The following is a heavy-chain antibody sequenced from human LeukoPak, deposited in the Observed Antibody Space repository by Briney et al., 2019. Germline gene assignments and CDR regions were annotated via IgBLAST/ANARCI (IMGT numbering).Heavy chain of an antibody. CDR1: GFTFSSYD. CDR2: VGTAGDT. V-gene: IGHV3-13*01. D-gene: IGHD3-10*01. CDR3: ARVGGEGRVWFGELSQIDAFDI. J-gene: IGHJ3*02. Sequence: GGSLRLSCAASGFTFSSYDMHWVRQATGKGLEWVSAVGTAGDTYYPGSVKGRFTISRENAKNSLYLQMNSLRAGDTAVYYCARVGGEGRVWFGELSQIDAFDIWGQGTMVTVSS.